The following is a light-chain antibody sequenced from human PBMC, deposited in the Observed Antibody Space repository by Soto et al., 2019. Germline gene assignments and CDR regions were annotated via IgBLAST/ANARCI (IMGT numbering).Light chain of an antibody. J-gene: IGLJ2*01. CDR3: LLYYDGARV. CDR2: STT. V-gene: IGLV7-43*01. CDR1: TGAVTSCYY. Sequence: QTVVTQEPSLTGSPGGTVTLTCASSTGAVTSCYYPNWFQQKPGQAPTSLIYSTTNRHSWTPARFSGSLLGGKAALTLSGVEHEDEAEYYCLLYYDGARVFGGGTKLTVL.